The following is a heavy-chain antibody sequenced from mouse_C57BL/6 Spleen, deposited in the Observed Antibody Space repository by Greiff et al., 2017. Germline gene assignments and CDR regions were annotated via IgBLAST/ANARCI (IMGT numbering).Heavy chain of an antibody. J-gene: IGHJ1*03. D-gene: IGHD1-1*01. CDR1: GYTFTSYG. V-gene: IGHV1-81*01. CDR2: IYPRSGNT. Sequence: VQLKESGAELARPGASVKLSCKASGYTFTSYGISWVKQRTGQGLEWIGEIYPRSGNTYYNEKFKGKATLTADKSSSTAYMELRSLTSEDSAVYFCARNYGSSYWYFDVWGTGTTVTVSS. CDR3: ARNYGSSYWYFDV.